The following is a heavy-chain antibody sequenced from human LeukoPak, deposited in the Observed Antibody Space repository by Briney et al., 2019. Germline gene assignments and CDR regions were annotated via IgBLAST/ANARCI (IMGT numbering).Heavy chain of an antibody. D-gene: IGHD3-16*02. V-gene: IGHV4-59*01. CDR3: ARVALDYDYVWGSYRGGFDI. Sequence: SETLSLTCTVSAGSISSYYWSWIRQPPGKGLEWIGYIYYSGSTNYNPSLKSRVTISVDTSKNQFSLKLSSVTAADTAVYYCARVALDYDYVWGSYRGGFDIWGQGTMVTVSS. J-gene: IGHJ3*02. CDR1: AGSISSYY. CDR2: IYYSGST.